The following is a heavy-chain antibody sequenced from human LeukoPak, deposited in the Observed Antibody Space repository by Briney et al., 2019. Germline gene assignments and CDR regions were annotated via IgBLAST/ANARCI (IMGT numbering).Heavy chain of an antibody. V-gene: IGHV3-30*02. J-gene: IGHJ3*02. D-gene: IGHD3-10*01. CDR3: ARGPYGSSGTPDAFDI. CDR1: GFTFSNYG. CDR2: IRYDGSNE. Sequence: QPGGSLRLSCAASGFTFSNYGMHWVRQAPGKGLEWVAFIRYDGSNEYYADSVKGRFTISRDNSKNTLYLQMNSLRAEDTAVYYCARGPYGSSGTPDAFDIWGQGTMVTVSS.